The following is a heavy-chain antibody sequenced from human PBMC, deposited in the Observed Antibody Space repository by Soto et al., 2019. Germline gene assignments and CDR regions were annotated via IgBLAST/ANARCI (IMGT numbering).Heavy chain of an antibody. V-gene: IGHV1-18*01. CDR2: IRLYNGNT. CDR1: GYNFSTYG. CDR3: ARENKWELSHWFDP. D-gene: IGHD1-26*01. Sequence: QVQLVQSGAEVKKPGASVKGSCKASGYNFSTYGISWVRQAPGQGLGWVGWIRLYNGNTKYARKFQDRGTMATDTATATAYVELRSLRSDDAAVYYCARENKWELSHWFDPWGQGTLVTVSS. J-gene: IGHJ5*02.